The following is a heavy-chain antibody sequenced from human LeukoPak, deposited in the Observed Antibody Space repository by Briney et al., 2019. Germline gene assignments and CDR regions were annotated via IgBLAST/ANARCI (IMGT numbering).Heavy chain of an antibody. Sequence: GAAVKVSCKASGYTFIRYYIHWVRQAPGQGLEWMGIVNPSGDSTNYAQKFQGRVTMTRDTSTSTVYMELSSLRSEDTAVYYCARWTTTYLDHWGQGTLVTVSS. CDR2: VNPSGDST. V-gene: IGHV1-46*01. D-gene: IGHD3/OR15-3a*01. CDR1: GYTFIRYY. J-gene: IGHJ4*02. CDR3: ARWTTTYLDH.